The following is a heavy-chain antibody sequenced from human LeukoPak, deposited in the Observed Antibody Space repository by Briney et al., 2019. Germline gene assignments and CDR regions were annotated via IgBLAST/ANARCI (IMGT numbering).Heavy chain of an antibody. CDR3: ARARRSSSSEFFDY. J-gene: IGHJ4*02. D-gene: IGHD6-6*01. Sequence: PGGSLRLSCAASGFTFSSYWMSWVRQAPGKGLEWVANIKQDGSEKYYVDSVKGRFTISRANAKNSLYLQMNSLRAEDTAVYYCARARRSSSSEFFDYWGQGTLVTVSS. CDR2: IKQDGSEK. CDR1: GFTFSSYW. V-gene: IGHV3-7*01.